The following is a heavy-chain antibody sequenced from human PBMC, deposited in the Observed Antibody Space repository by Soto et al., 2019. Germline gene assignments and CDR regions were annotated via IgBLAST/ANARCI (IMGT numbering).Heavy chain of an antibody. Sequence: ACASCRFRFSSYSMTWVRKNKRKGLEWVSYISSSSSTIYYADSVKGRFTISRGNAKNSLYLQMNSLRDEDTAAYYCASYPSGSWNYYYYYGMDVCGQGTTVPVSS. CDR1: RFRFSSYS. J-gene: IGHJ6*02. CDR2: ISSSSSTI. CDR3: ASYPSGSWNYYYYYGMDV. D-gene: IGHD1-26*01. V-gene: IGHV3-48*02.